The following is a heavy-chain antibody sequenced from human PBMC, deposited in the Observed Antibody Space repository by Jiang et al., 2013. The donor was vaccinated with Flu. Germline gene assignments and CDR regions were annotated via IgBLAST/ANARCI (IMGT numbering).Heavy chain of an antibody. J-gene: IGHJ4*02. CDR2: IYPGDSDT. V-gene: IGHV5-51*01. D-gene: IGHD6-13*01. Sequence: GAEVKKPGESLKISCKGSGYSFTTYWIGWVRQMPGKGLEWMGIIYPGDSDTRYSPSFQGQVTITADNSISTAYLQWSSLKASDTAMYFCARPSGSSWSHFDYWGQGTLVTVSS. CDR1: GYSFTTYW. CDR3: ARPSGSSWSHFDY.